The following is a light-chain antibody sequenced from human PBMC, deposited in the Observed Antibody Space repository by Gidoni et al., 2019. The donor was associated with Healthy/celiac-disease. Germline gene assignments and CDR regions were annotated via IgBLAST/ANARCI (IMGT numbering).Light chain of an antibody. J-gene: IGKJ2*01. Sequence: DIQMTQSPTFLSAYVGDRVTITCRASQSISSYLNWYQQKPVTAPKLLIYAASSLQSGVPSKFIGDGSGTDFALTISSLQPEDFATYYCQGGYSTPRFGQGTKLDIK. V-gene: IGKV1-39*02. CDR2: AAS. CDR1: QSISSY. CDR3: QGGYSTPR.